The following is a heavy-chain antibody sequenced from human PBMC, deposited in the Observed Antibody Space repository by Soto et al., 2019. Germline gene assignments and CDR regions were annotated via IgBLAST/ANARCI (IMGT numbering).Heavy chain of an antibody. J-gene: IGHJ4*02. CDR2: IIPIFGTA. CDR3: AREERMVRGVIISSYYFDY. D-gene: IGHD3-10*01. Sequence: QVQLVQSGAEVKKPGSSVKVSCKASGGTFSSYAISWVRQAPGQGLEWMGGIIPIFGTANYAQKFQGRVTITADESTSTAYMELRSLRSEDTAVYYCAREERMVRGVIISSYYFDYWGQGTLVTVSS. V-gene: IGHV1-69*01. CDR1: GGTFSSYA.